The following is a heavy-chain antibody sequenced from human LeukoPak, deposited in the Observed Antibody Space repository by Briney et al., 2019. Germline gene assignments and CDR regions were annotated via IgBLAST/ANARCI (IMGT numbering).Heavy chain of an antibody. V-gene: IGHV3-30-3*01. CDR3: AKDRREGGYYGSGSLDY. CDR1: GFTFSSYA. D-gene: IGHD3-10*01. J-gene: IGHJ4*02. Sequence: GRSLRLSCAASGFTFSSYAMHWVRQAPGKGLEWVAVISYDGSNKYYADSVKGRFTISRDNSKNTLYLQMNSLRAEDTAVYYCAKDRREGGYYGSGSLDYWGQGTLVTVSS. CDR2: ISYDGSNK.